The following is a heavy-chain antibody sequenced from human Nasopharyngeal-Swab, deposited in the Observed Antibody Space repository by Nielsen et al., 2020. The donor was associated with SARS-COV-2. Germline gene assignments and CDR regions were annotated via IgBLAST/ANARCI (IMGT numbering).Heavy chain of an antibody. V-gene: IGHV4-59*01. CDR3: ARGGPAIWFGEYETSKSGMDV. CDR2: IYYSGST. D-gene: IGHD3-10*01. Sequence: RQAPGKGLEWIGYIYYSGSTNYNPSLKSRVTISVDTSKNQFSLKLSSVTAADTAVYYCARGGPAIWFGEYETSKSGMDVWGQGTTVTVSS. J-gene: IGHJ6*02.